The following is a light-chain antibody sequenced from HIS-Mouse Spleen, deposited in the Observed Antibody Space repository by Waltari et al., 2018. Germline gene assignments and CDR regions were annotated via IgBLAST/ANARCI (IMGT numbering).Light chain of an antibody. V-gene: IGLV3-1*01. CDR2: HDS. J-gene: IGLJ2*01. CDR3: QAWDSSTVV. Sequence: SYELTQPTSVSVSPAPTARITCPGDKLGDKSACWDQQKPRQSPVLVIYHDSKRPSRIPERFSGSNSGNTATLTISGTQAMDEADYYCQAWDSSTVVFGGGTKLTVL. CDR1: KLGDKS.